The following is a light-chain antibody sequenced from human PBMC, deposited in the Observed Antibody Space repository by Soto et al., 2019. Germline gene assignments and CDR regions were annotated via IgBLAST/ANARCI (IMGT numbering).Light chain of an antibody. CDR3: QQYGSSPRT. V-gene: IGKV3D-20*01. CDR1: QSVSNSY. CDR2: DGS. Sequence: EIVLTQSPATLSLSPGERATLSCGASQSVSNSYLAWYQQKPGLAPRLVIYDGSTRATGIPDRFSGSGSGTAFTLTISRLELEDFAVYYCQQYGSSPRTFGQGTKVEVK. J-gene: IGKJ1*01.